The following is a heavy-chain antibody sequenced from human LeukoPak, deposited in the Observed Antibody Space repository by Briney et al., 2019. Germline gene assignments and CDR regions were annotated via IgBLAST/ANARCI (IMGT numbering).Heavy chain of an antibody. CDR1: GFTVSSNY. J-gene: IGHJ4*02. V-gene: IGHV3-53*04. CDR3: AREGYYDSSGCLDY. CDR2: IYSGGST. Sequence: GGSLRLSCAASGFTVSSNYMSWVRQAPGKGLEWVSVIYSGGSTYYADSVKGRFTISRHNSKNTLYLQMNSLRAEDTAVYYCAREGYYDSSGCLDYWGQGTLVTVSS. D-gene: IGHD3-22*01.